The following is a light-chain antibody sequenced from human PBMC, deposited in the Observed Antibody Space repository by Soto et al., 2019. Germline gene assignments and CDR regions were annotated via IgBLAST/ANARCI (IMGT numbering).Light chain of an antibody. CDR3: QHYNSYGT. Sequence: IVLQPSPSTLSLPPGERAPLSCRASQSVSNNYLAWYQQKPGQAPRLLIYGASNRATGIPDRFSGSGSGTEFTLTISSLQPDDFATYYCQHYNSYGTFGQGTKVDIK. J-gene: IGKJ1*01. V-gene: IGKV3-20*01. CDR2: GAS. CDR1: QSVSNNY.